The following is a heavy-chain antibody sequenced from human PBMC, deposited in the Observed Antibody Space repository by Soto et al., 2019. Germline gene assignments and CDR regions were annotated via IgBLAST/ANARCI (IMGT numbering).Heavy chain of an antibody. V-gene: IGHV4-34*01. CDR1: GGSFSGYY. Sequence: PSETLSLTCAVHGGSFSGYYWSWIRQPPGKGLEWIGEINHSGSTNYNPSLKSRVTISVDTSKNQFSLKLSSVTAADTAVYYCASLRGSYDYYGMDVWGQGTTVTVSS. CDR3: ASLRGSYDYYGMDV. D-gene: IGHD1-26*01. CDR2: INHSGST. J-gene: IGHJ6*02.